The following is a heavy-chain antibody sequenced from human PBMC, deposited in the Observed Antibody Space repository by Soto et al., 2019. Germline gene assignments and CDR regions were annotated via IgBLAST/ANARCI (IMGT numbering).Heavy chain of an antibody. V-gene: IGHV4-39*01. D-gene: IGHD3-16*01. CDR3: ASPARGKRTHDY. Sequence: SETLSLTCTVSGGSISSSSYYWGWIRQPPGKGLEWIGSIYYSGSTYYNPSLKSRVTISVDTSKNQFSLKLSSVTAADTAVYYCASPARGKRTHDYWGQGTLVTVSS. CDR2: IYYSGST. J-gene: IGHJ4*02. CDR1: GGSISSSSYY.